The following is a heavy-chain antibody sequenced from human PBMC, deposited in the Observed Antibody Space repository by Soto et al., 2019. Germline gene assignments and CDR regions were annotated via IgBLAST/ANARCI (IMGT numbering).Heavy chain of an antibody. CDR3: ARDRGGSSSSGLDAFDI. Sequence: GGSLRLSCAASGFTFSSYGMHWVRQAPGKGLEWVAVIWYDGSNKYYADSVKGRFTISRDNSKNTLYLQMNSLRAEDTAVYYCARDRGGSSSSGLDAFDIWGQGTMVTVSS. V-gene: IGHV3-33*01. D-gene: IGHD6-6*01. CDR2: IWYDGSNK. J-gene: IGHJ3*02. CDR1: GFTFSSYG.